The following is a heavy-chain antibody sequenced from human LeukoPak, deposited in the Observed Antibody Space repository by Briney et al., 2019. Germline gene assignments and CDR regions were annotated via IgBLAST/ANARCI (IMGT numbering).Heavy chain of an antibody. V-gene: IGHV4-39*01. Sequence: SGGSLRLSCAASGFTFSSYAMSWIRQPPGKGLEWIGSIYYSGSTYYNPSLKSRVTISVDTSKNQFSLKLSSVTAADTTIYYCARRPSTYDYDFWGGLYWYFDLWGRGTLVTVSS. CDR3: ARRPSTYDYDFWGGLYWYFDL. D-gene: IGHD3-3*01. CDR1: GFTFSSYA. CDR2: IYYSGST. J-gene: IGHJ2*01.